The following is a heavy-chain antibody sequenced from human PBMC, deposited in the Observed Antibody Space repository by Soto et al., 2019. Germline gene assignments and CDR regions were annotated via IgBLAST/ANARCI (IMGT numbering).Heavy chain of an antibody. D-gene: IGHD2-21*01. CDR2: VYHNGGA. CDR1: WVYSLNRGSC. Sequence: TVAWVYSLNRGSCWTWIQKPPGKGLQFIASVYHNGGAHYNSSLKSRVTISVDTANNQVSLRMRSLTAADTAFYYCGRVVEGATRHPDPDTWGQAILVSVSS. CDR3: GRVVEGATRHPDPDT. J-gene: IGHJ5*02. V-gene: IGHV4-39*01.